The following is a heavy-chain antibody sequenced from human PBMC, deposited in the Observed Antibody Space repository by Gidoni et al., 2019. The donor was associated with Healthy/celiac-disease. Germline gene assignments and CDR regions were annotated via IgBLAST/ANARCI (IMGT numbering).Heavy chain of an antibody. CDR1: GGTFSSYA. J-gene: IGHJ6*02. V-gene: IGHV1-69*01. CDR3: ARDRAARGLGGYYYYGMDV. D-gene: IGHD3-16*01. Sequence: QVQLVQSGAEVKKPGSSVKVSCKASGGTFSSYAISWVRQAPGQGLEWMGGIIPICGTANYAQKFQGRVTITADESTSTAYMELSSLRSEDTAVYYCARDRAARGLGGYYYYGMDVWGQGTTVTVSS. CDR2: IIPICGTA.